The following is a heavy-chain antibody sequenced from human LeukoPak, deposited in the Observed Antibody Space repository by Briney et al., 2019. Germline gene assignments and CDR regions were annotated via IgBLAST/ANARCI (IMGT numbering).Heavy chain of an antibody. D-gene: IGHD3-16*01. V-gene: IGHV5-51*01. CDR3: ARPGQLGEYTPYYFDY. CDR2: IYPGDSDT. J-gene: IGHJ4*02. Sequence: GESLKISCKGSGYSFSTYWIGWVRQMPGKGLEWMGIIYPGDSDTKYSPSFQGQVTISADKSIRTAYLQWSSLKASDTAMYYCARPGQLGEYTPYYFDYWSQGVLVTVSS. CDR1: GYSFSTYW.